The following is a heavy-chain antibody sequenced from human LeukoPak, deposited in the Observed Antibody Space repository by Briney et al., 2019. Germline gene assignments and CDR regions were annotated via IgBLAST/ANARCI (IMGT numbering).Heavy chain of an antibody. Sequence: PGGSLRLSCVASGFTFSNYDMNSVRQAPGKGLEWVSFISSSSSYIYYADSVKGRFTISRDNAKKSLYLQMNSLRAEDTAVYYCARGRYDSRIFDYWGQGTLVTVSS. CDR2: ISSSSSYI. D-gene: IGHD3-22*01. V-gene: IGHV3-21*01. CDR1: GFTFSNYD. J-gene: IGHJ4*02. CDR3: ARGRYDSRIFDY.